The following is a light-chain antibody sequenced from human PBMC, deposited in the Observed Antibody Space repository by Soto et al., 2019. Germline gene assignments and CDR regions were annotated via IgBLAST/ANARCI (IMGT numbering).Light chain of an antibody. CDR2: EVS. CDR1: SSDVGGYNY. Sequence: QSALTQPASVSGSPGQSITISCTGTSSDVGGYNYVSRYQQHPGKAPKLMIYEVSNRPSGVSNRFSGSKSGNTASLTISGLQAEDEADYYCSSHTSSSTLVFGGGTKVTVL. CDR3: SSHTSSSTLV. V-gene: IGLV2-14*01. J-gene: IGLJ2*01.